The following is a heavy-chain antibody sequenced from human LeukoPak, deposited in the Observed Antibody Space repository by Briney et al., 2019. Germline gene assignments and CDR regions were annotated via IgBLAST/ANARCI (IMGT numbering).Heavy chain of an antibody. CDR1: GFTFSSYA. CDR3: AKDWRTNLGYCSSTSCFGAFDI. V-gene: IGHV3-23*01. Sequence: PGGSLKLSCAASGFTFSSYAMSWVRQAPGKGLEWVSAISGSGGSTYYADSVKGRFTISRDNSKNTLYLQMNSLRAEDTAVYYCAKDWRTNLGYCSSTSCFGAFDIWGQGTMVTVSS. CDR2: ISGSGGST. D-gene: IGHD2-2*01. J-gene: IGHJ3*02.